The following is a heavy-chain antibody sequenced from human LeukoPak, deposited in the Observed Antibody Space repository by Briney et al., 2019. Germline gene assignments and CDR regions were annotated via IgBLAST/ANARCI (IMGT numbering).Heavy chain of an antibody. CDR2: IIPILGIA. CDR1: GGTFSSYA. J-gene: IGHJ4*02. Sequence: ASVKVSCKASGGTFSSYAISWVRQAPGQGLEWMGRIIPILGIANYAQKFQGRVTITAGKSTSTAYMELRSLRSDDTAVYYCARPLNWLLLAFDYWGQGTLVTVSS. CDR3: ARPLNWLLLAFDY. V-gene: IGHV1-69*04. D-gene: IGHD3-9*01.